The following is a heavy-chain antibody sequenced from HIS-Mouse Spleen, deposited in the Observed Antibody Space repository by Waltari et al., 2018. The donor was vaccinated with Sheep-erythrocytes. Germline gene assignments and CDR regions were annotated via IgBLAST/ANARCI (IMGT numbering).Heavy chain of an antibody. V-gene: IGHV4-39*07. CDR2: IYYSGST. CDR3: ATLSPYYDFWSGPSDY. D-gene: IGHD3-3*01. Sequence: QLQLQESGPGLVKPSETLSLTCTVPGGPISSSSYYWGWIRQPPGKGLEWIGSIYYSGSTYYNPSLKSRVTISVDTSKNQFSLKLSSVTAADTAVYYCATLSPYYDFWSGPSDYWGQGTLVTVSS. J-gene: IGHJ4*02. CDR1: GGPISSSSYY.